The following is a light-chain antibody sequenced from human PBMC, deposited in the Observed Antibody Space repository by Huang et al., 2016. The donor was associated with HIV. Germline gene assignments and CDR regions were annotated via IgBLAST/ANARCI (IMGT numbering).Light chain of an antibody. CDR2: AAS. CDR3: QQYNKWPPEYT. V-gene: IGKV3-15*01. Sequence: VMMSQSPATLAASPGERVTLSCGASQSVNTNLAWYQQTPGQPPSLLIYAASTRATVVPARFAGSGSVTEFTLTIDSLQSDDFAVYYCQQYNKWPPEYTFGQGTRLEIK. J-gene: IGKJ2*01. CDR1: QSVNTN.